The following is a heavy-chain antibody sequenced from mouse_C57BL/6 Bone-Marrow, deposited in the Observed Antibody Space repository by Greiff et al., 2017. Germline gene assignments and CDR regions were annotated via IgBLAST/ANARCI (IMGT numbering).Heavy chain of an antibody. CDR3: AKTAQATYYARDD. Sequence: EVKLQESGGGLVQPGGSLKLSCAASGFTFSDYGMAWVRQAPRKGPAWVAFISNLAYSIYYADTVTGRFTIARENAKNTLYLEMSSLRAEDTAMYYGAKTAQATYYARDDWGQGTSVTVSS. CDR2: ISNLAYSI. J-gene: IGHJ4*01. CDR1: GFTFSDYG. D-gene: IGHD3-2*02. V-gene: IGHV5-15*01.